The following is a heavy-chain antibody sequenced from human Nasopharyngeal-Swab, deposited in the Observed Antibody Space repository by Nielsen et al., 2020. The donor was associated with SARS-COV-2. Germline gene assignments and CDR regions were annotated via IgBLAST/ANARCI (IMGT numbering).Heavy chain of an antibody. J-gene: IGHJ3*01. Sequence: GESLKISCAASGFTFSSYGMHWVRQAPGKGLEWVAVISYDGNIKSYADSVRGRFLISRDNSHNALYLQMSRLRTEDRAVYYCAKAFGEDQLAEDAFDAWGQGTMVTVSS. CDR3: AKAFGEDQLAEDAFDA. D-gene: IGHD3-16*01. CDR2: ISYDGNIK. V-gene: IGHV3-30*18. CDR1: GFTFSSYG.